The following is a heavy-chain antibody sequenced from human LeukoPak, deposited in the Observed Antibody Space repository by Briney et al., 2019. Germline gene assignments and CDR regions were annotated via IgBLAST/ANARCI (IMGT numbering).Heavy chain of an antibody. CDR2: IYYSGST. Sequence: SETLSLTCAVYGVSFSGYYWGWLRQPPGKGLEWVGTIYYSGSTYYNPSLKSRVTISLDTSKNQFSLKLSSVTAADTAVYYCARDIKGYYYGSGSFWGRGTLVTVSS. D-gene: IGHD3-10*01. V-gene: IGHV4-34*01. CDR1: GVSFSGYY. CDR3: ARDIKGYYYGSGSF. J-gene: IGHJ4*02.